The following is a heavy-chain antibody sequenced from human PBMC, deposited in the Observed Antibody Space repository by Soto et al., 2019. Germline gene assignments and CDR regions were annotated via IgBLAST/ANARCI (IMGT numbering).Heavy chain of an antibody. CDR1: GDSISSYY. V-gene: IGHV4-59*01. D-gene: IGHD4-17*01. J-gene: IGHJ6*02. CDR3: AREDYGGNNYYGMDV. Sequence: PSETLSLTCTVSGDSISSYYWSWIRQPPGKGLEWIGYIDYSGSTNYNPSLKSRVTISVDTSKNQFSLKLSSVTAADTAVYYCAREDYGGNNYYGMDVWGQGTTVTVSS. CDR2: IDYSGST.